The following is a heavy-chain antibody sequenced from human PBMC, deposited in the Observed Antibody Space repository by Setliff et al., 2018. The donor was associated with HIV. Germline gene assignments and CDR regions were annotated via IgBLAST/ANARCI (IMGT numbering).Heavy chain of an antibody. CDR3: ARGASIEEYNWFDP. CDR2: IYYTGST. CDR1: GGSISTYF. J-gene: IGHJ5*02. D-gene: IGHD6-6*01. V-gene: IGHV4-59*12. Sequence: SETLSLTCTVSGGSISTYFWSWVRQTPGKGLEWIGYIYYTGSTKYNPSLRGRVSISVDTSKNQISLKMRFVTAADTAVYYCARGASIEEYNWFDPWGQGTLVTVSS.